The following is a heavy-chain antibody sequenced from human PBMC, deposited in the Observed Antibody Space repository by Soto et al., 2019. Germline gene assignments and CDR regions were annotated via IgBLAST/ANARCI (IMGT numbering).Heavy chain of an antibody. CDR2: IYPDDSDT. Sequence: EVQLVQSGAEVKKPGESLRISCKASGYSFTSYWIGWVRQMPGKGLEWMGIIYPDDSDTRYSPSFQGQVTISADKSITTAYLQWTSLKASDTAIYYCARHGKISSRQNWFDPWGQGTLVTVSS. CDR3: ARHGKISSRQNWFDP. V-gene: IGHV5-51*01. D-gene: IGHD1-26*01. CDR1: GYSFTSYW. J-gene: IGHJ5*02.